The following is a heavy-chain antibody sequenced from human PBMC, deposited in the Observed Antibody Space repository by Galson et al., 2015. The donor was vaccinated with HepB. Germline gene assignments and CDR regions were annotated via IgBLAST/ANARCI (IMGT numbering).Heavy chain of an antibody. CDR2: IIPILGIA. Sequence: SVKVSCKASGYTFSNYGLSWVRQAPGQGLEWMGRIIPILGIANYAQKFQGRVTITADKSTSTAYMELSSLRSEDTAVYYCARDLSMVTDYWGQGTLVTVSS. D-gene: IGHD5-18*01. J-gene: IGHJ4*02. V-gene: IGHV1-69*04. CDR3: ARDLSMVTDY. CDR1: GYTFSNYG.